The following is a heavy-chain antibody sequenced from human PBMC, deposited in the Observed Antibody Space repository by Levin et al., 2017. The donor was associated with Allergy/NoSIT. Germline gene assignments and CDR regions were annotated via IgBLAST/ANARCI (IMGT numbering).Heavy chain of an antibody. CDR3: AKRTFYTSGWAFDY. V-gene: IGHV3-23*01. Sequence: SGGSLRLSCAASGFTFETYAMSWVRQAPGKGLKWVSTISGGDSTTYYAASVKGRFTISRDNSKNTLYLQMNSLTAEDTAVYYCAKRTFYTSGWAFDYWGQGTLVTVSS. CDR2: ISGGDSTT. CDR1: GFTFETYA. D-gene: IGHD6-19*01. J-gene: IGHJ4*02.